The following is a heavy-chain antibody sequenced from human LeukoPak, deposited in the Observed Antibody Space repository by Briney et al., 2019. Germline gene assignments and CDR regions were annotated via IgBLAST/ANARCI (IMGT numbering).Heavy chain of an antibody. CDR2: IYYSGST. J-gene: IGHJ4*02. CDR3: ARFKEFGENYFDY. CDR1: GGSISSGGYY. Sequence: PSETLSLTCTVSGGSISSGGYYWSWIRQHPGKGLEWIGYIYYSGSTYYNPSLKSRVTISVDTSKNQFSLKLSSVTAADTAVYYCARFKEFGENYFDYWGQGTLVTVSS. D-gene: IGHD3-10*01. V-gene: IGHV4-31*03.